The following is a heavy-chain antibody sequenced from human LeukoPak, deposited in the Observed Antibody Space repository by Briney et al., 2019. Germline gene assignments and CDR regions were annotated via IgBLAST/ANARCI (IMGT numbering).Heavy chain of an antibody. Sequence: LSDTLSLTRTLSLGSLSSGGYSWSWIRHHPGKGLEWIGYIYYSGPPHHHPSLRRRVTISVDTSKNQFSLTLSSVPAADRPVLYCARFGPHNCSGGRCLFEYWGQGTLGNVPS. D-gene: IGHD2-15*01. CDR3: ARFGPHNCSGGRCLFEY. CDR1: LGSLSSGGYS. CDR2: IYYSGPP. J-gene: IGHJ4*02. V-gene: IGHV4-31*03.